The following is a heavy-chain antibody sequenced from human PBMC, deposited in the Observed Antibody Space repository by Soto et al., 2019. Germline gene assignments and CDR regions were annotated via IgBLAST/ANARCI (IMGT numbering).Heavy chain of an antibody. J-gene: IGHJ4*02. Sequence: PGGSLRLSCTASGITFSNYAMSLVRQAPRKGLEWVSSISTSGGRPYYADSVKGRFTISRDNSKNTLYLQMNSLRVEDTAIYYCAKDYTVAADPSTVILFDYWGKGELVAVSS. CDR2: ISTSGGRP. D-gene: IGHD2-15*01. CDR3: AKDYTVAADPSTVILFDY. CDR1: GITFSNYA. V-gene: IGHV3-23*01.